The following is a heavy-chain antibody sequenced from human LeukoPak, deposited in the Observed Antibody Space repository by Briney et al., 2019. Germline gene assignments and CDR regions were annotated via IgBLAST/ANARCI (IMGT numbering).Heavy chain of an antibody. J-gene: IGHJ4*02. D-gene: IGHD1-1*01. V-gene: IGHV3-74*01. CDR1: GWIFSSYW. Sequence: GGSVRVSCAACGWIFSSYWMHWVGQARAKGLAWVSRINSDGWSKSYADSLKDRLTISRDNGKNTLYLQMNSLRAEDTAVYYCARDRPVQLERLGGSDETFDYWGQGTLVTVSS. CDR2: INSDGWSK. CDR3: ARDRPVQLERLGGSDETFDY.